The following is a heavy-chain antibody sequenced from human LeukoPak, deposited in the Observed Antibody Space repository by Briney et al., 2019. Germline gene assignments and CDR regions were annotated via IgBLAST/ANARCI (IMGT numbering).Heavy chain of an antibody. J-gene: IGHJ4*02. V-gene: IGHV3-23*01. CDR1: GFTFSSYA. Sequence: GGSLRLSCAASGFTFSSYAMSWVRQAPGKGLEWVSGTIGSGGSTFYADSEKGRFTISRDNSKNTLYLQMNSLRAEDTAVYYCAKARYCSGGSCYFDYWGQGTLVTVSS. D-gene: IGHD2-15*01. CDR2: TIGSGGST. CDR3: AKARYCSGGSCYFDY.